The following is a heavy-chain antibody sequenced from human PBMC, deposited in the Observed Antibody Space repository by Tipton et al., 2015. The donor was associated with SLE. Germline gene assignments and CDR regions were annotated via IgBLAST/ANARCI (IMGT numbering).Heavy chain of an antibody. V-gene: IGHV4-59*01. CDR1: GVSIGSYY. J-gene: IGHJ4*02. D-gene: IGHD3-10*01. CDR3: AGQSGVWFGEFDY. CDR2: IYYTGRT. Sequence: TLSLTCSVSGVSIGSYYWSWIRQPPGKELEWIGYIYYTGRTNYNPSLKSRVTMLVDTSKNEFSLRLSSVAAADTAVYYCAGQSGVWFGEFDYWGQGALVTVSS.